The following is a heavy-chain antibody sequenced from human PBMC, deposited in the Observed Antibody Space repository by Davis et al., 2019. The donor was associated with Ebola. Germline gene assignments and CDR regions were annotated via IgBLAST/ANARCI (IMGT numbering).Heavy chain of an antibody. D-gene: IGHD6-19*01. Sequence: GESLKISCAASGFNFRSYGMHWVRQAPGKGLEWVAVISYDGSNKYYADSVKGRFTISRDNSKNTLYLQMNSLRAEDTAVYYCARDFSGESSGWYGIVDYWGQGTLVTVSS. CDR1: GFNFRSYG. CDR2: ISYDGSNK. CDR3: ARDFSGESSGWYGIVDY. J-gene: IGHJ4*02. V-gene: IGHV3-30*19.